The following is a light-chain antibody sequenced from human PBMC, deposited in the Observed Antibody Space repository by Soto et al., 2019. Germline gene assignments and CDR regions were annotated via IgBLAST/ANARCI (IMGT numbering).Light chain of an antibody. CDR2: SNN. Sequence: HSVLTPAPQASGTPGQSVTMSCSGGNSNIGRRTVTWCQHPPGTGPTVVIFSNNQRPSGVPARFAGSKSGTSASLAISGLQSGDEVYYYCAAWDDRLNGFSVFATGPKVTVL. J-gene: IGLJ1*01. CDR3: AAWDDRLNGFSV. CDR1: NSNIGRRT. V-gene: IGLV1-44*01.